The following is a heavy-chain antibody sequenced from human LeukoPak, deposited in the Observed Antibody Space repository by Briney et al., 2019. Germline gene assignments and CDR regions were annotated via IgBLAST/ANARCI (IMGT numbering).Heavy chain of an antibody. J-gene: IGHJ6*02. Sequence: ASVKVSCKASGYTFINHGISWVRQAPGQGLEWVGWISGYGGDTKYAQRFQGRVTLTTETYTSTAYMDLTSLTSDDTAVYYCTRDVDDPRSPCTSTTCIDVWGQGTTVTVSS. CDR1: GYTFINHG. CDR3: TRDVDDPRSPCTSTTCIDV. V-gene: IGHV1-18*01. CDR2: ISGYGGDT. D-gene: IGHD2-2*01.